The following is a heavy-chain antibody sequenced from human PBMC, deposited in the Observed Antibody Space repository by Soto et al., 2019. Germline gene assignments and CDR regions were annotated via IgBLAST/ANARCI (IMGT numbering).Heavy chain of an antibody. D-gene: IGHD5-18*01. J-gene: IGHJ4*02. CDR3: AKGLHLWFSAFVY. CDR1: GFTFSSYS. Sequence: EVQLLESGGGLVQPGGSLRLSCAASGFTFSSYSMTWVRQAPGKGLEWVSTISGSGDNTYYADSVKGRFTISRDNSKNTLYLQMNSLRAEDTAVYFCAKGLHLWFSAFVYSGQGTPVTVSS. CDR2: ISGSGDNT. V-gene: IGHV3-23*01.